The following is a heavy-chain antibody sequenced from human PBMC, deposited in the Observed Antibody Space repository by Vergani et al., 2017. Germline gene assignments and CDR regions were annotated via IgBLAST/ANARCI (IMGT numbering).Heavy chain of an antibody. J-gene: IGHJ4*02. CDR1: GFTFSSYG. Sequence: QVQLVESGGGVVQPGRSLRLSCAASGFTFSSYGMHWVRQDPGKGLEWVAVIWYDGSNKYYADSVKGRFTISRDNSKNTLYLQMNSLRAEDTAVYYCARDRSGYDVWGQGTLVTVSS. CDR2: IWYDGSNK. CDR3: ARDRSGYDV. V-gene: IGHV3-33*01. D-gene: IGHD3-3*01.